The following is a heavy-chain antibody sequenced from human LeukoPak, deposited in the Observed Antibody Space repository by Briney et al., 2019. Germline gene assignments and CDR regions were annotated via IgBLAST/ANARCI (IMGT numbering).Heavy chain of an antibody. V-gene: IGHV3-74*01. J-gene: IGHJ4*02. CDR2: ISADGSST. CDR3: GRDGQGSTPLDY. CDR1: GFTFNILG. D-gene: IGHD1-26*01. Sequence: GGSLRLSCAASGFTFNILGIHWVRQAPGRGLVWVSGISADGSSTRYADSVNGRFTISRDNDKNTLYLQMNSLRAEDTAVYYCGRDGQGSTPLDYWGQGTLVTVSS.